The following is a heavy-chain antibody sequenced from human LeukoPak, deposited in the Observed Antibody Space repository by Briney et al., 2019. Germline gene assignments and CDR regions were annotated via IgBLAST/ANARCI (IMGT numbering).Heavy chain of an antibody. CDR2: MNPNSGNT. CDR1: GSTFTSYD. Sequence: ASVKVSCKASGSTFTSYDINWVRQATGQGLEWMGWMNPNSGNTGYAQKFQGRVTMTRNTSISTAYMELSSLRSEDTAVYYCARDLLSRHDSSGYSSYWGQGTLVTVSS. CDR3: ARDLLSRHDSSGYSSY. D-gene: IGHD3-22*01. V-gene: IGHV1-8*01. J-gene: IGHJ4*02.